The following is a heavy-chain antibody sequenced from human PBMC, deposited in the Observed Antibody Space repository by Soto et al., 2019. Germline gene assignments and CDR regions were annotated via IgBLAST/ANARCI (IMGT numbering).Heavy chain of an antibody. D-gene: IGHD1-1*01. CDR3: AKEGPITNWYFDY. CDR1: GFTFSNYG. Sequence: QVQLVESEGGVVQPGRSLRLSCTDSGFTFSNYGMHWVRLAPGKGLEWVTVISYDGNVAYYADSVKGRFTSSRDNSKNTLYLQMNSLRTEDTAVYYCAKEGPITNWYFDYWGQGTLVTVSS. V-gene: IGHV3-30*18. J-gene: IGHJ4*02. CDR2: ISYDGNVA.